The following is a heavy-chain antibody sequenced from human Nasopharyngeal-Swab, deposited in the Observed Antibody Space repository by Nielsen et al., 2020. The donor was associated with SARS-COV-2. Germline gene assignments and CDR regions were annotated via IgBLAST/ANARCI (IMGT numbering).Heavy chain of an antibody. D-gene: IGHD5-12*01. V-gene: IGHV3-11*04. Sequence: RQAPGKGLEWVSYISSSGSTIYYADPVKGRFTISRDNAKNSLYLQMNSLRAEDTAVYYCARDFRGYSGYDPRLNWFDPWGQGTLVTVSS. CDR3: ARDFRGYSGYDPRLNWFDP. CDR2: ISSSGSTI. J-gene: IGHJ5*02.